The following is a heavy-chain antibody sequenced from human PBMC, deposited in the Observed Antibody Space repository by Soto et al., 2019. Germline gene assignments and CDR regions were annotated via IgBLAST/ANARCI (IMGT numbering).Heavy chain of an antibody. V-gene: IGHV1-2*04. CDR2: INPNSGCT. CDR3: ARSPIGSSWPENWFDP. Sequence: QVQLVQSGAEVKNPGASVKVSCKASGYTFTGYYMHWVRQAPGQGLEWMGWINPNSGCTNYAQKFQGWVTMTRDTSISTAYMELSRLRSDDTAVYYCARSPIGSSWPENWFDPWGQGTLVTVSS. D-gene: IGHD6-13*01. J-gene: IGHJ5*02. CDR1: GYTFTGYY.